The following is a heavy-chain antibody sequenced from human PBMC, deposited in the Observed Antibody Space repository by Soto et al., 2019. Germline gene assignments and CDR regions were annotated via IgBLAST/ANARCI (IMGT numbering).Heavy chain of an antibody. CDR2: ISAYNGNT. Sequence: QVQLVQSGAEVKKPGASVKVSCKASGYTFTSYGISWVRQAPGQGLEWMGWISAYNGNTNYAQKLQGRVTMTTDTSTSTAYMELRRLRSDDTAVYYCARDLSSSGWYFYYYYYGMDVWGQGTTVTVSS. V-gene: IGHV1-18*04. CDR1: GYTFTSYG. D-gene: IGHD6-19*01. CDR3: ARDLSSSGWYFYYYYYGMDV. J-gene: IGHJ6*02.